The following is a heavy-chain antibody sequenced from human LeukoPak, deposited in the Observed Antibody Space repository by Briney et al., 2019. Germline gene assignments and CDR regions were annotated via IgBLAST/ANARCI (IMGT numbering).Heavy chain of an antibody. CDR1: GFTFKNYA. CDR2: IGGSGGST. Sequence: GGSLRLSCAASGFTFKNYAMSWVRQAPGKGLEWGSGIGGSGGSTYYADSVKGRFTISRDNSKNTRYLQMKGLRAEDTAVYYCAKDRQWLVRGSGLDPWGQGTLVTVSS. V-gene: IGHV3-23*01. CDR3: AKDRQWLVRGSGLDP. J-gene: IGHJ5*02. D-gene: IGHD6-19*01.